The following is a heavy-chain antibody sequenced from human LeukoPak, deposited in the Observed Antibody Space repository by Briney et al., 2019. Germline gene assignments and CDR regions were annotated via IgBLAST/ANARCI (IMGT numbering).Heavy chain of an antibody. CDR1: GFTFSSYA. CDR2: ISGSGGST. CDR3: GGPNPLLERPSAMDV. Sequence: GGSLRLSCAASGFTFSSYAMSWVRQAPGKGLEWVSAISGSGGSTYYADSVKGRFTISRDNSKNTLYLQMNSLRAEDTAVYYCGGPNPLLERPSAMDVWGQGTTVTVSS. J-gene: IGHJ6*02. D-gene: IGHD6-25*01. V-gene: IGHV3-23*01.